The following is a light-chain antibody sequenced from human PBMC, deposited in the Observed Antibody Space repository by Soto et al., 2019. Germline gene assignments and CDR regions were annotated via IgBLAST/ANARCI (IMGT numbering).Light chain of an antibody. Sequence: QSVLTQTPSVSGARGLKITMSCTGSSSKIGAGYDVHWYQQVPGAAPRLLIYGDNSRPSGVPDRFSASKSGASASLAITGLQGEDEANYYCQSYDTSLSGVIFGAGTNLTVL. CDR2: GDN. CDR1: SSKIGAGYD. J-gene: IGLJ2*01. CDR3: QSYDTSLSGVI. V-gene: IGLV1-40*01.